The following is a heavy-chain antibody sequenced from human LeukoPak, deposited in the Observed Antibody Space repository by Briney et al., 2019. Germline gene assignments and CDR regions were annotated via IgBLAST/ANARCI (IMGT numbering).Heavy chain of an antibody. CDR1: GYTFTGYY. Sequence: ASVKVSCKASGYTFTGYYMHWVRQAPGQGLEYMGWINPNSGGTNYAQKFQGRGTMTRDTSISTAYMELSRLRSDDTAVYYCARDDCSSTSCKRMDVWGKGTTVTVSS. J-gene: IGHJ6*04. D-gene: IGHD2-2*01. CDR2: INPNSGGT. V-gene: IGHV1-2*02. CDR3: ARDDCSSTSCKRMDV.